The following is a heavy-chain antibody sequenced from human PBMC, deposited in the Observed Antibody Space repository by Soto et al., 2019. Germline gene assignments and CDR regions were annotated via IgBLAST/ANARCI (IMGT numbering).Heavy chain of an antibody. CDR2: INPNSGGT. V-gene: IGHV1-2*04. CDR3: ARGSSGSFKSYYYYGMDV. Sequence: GASVKVSCKASGYTFTGYYMHWVRQAPGQGLEWMGWINPNSGGTNYAQKFQGWVTMTRDTSISTAYMELSRLRSDDTAVYYCARGSSGSFKSYYYYGMDVWGQGTTVTVSS. J-gene: IGHJ6*02. D-gene: IGHD1-26*01. CDR1: GYTFTGYY.